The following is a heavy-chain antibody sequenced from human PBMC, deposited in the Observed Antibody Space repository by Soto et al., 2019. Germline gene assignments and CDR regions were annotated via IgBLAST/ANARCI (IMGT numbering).Heavy chain of an antibody. V-gene: IGHV3-23*01. J-gene: IGHJ4*02. CDR3: AKYWVSTLFYFDW. Sequence: PGGSLRLSCAASGFTFSAYAMSWVRQAPGKGLEWVSGISGSGGSTYYADSVKGRFTISRDNSMNTLYLQMNSLRVEDTAVYYCAKYWVSTLFYFDWWGKGTQVTVSS. CDR2: ISGSGGST. CDR1: GFTFSAYA. D-gene: IGHD5-12*01.